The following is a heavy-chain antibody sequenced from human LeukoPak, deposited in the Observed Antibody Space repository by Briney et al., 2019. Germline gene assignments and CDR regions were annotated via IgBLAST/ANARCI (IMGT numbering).Heavy chain of an antibody. D-gene: IGHD1-1*01. CDR1: GGSISSGGYY. V-gene: IGHV4-31*03. CDR3: ARVPTGSGRYFDY. Sequence: PSETLSLTCTVSGGSISSGGYYWSWIRQHPGKGLEWIGYIYYSGSTYYNPSLKSRVTISVDTSKNQFSLKLSSVTAADTAVYYCARVPTGSGRYFDYWGQGTLVTVSS. J-gene: IGHJ4*02. CDR2: IYYSGST.